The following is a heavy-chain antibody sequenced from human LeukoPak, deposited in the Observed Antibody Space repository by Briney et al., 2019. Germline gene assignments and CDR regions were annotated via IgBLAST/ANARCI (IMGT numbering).Heavy chain of an antibody. V-gene: IGHV4-34*01. J-gene: IGHJ6*02. Sequence: SSETLSLTCAVYGGSFSGYYWSWIRQPPGKGLEWIGEINHSGSTNYNPSLKSRVTISVDTSKNQFSLKLSSVTAADTAVYYCAREGYYYYYGMDVWGQGTTVTVSS. CDR2: INHSGST. CDR3: AREGYYYYYGMDV. CDR1: GGSFSGYY.